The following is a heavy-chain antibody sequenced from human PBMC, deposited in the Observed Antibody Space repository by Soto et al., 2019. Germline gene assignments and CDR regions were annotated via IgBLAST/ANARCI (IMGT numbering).Heavy chain of an antibody. J-gene: IGHJ6*02. Sequence: QLQLQESGPGVVKPSETLSLTCTVSGGSISSSTYSWGWIRQSPGKGLEWIASINFSGTTYHNPSLKSRVSISADTSKKQLSLTLSSVTAADTALYYCAQLAVPPYYYAMDVWGQGTTVTVS. CDR3: AQLAVPPYYYAMDV. D-gene: IGHD3-3*02. CDR1: GGSISSSTYS. CDR2: INFSGTT. V-gene: IGHV4-39*01.